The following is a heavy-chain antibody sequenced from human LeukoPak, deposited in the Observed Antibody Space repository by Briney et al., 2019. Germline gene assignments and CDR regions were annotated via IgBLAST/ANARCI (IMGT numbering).Heavy chain of an antibody. CDR2: ISSSSSYI. CDR1: GFTFSSYS. J-gene: IGHJ6*03. V-gene: IGHV3-21*01. CDR3: ARGSSSWYKGDYYYYMDV. Sequence: PGGSLRLSCAASGFTFSSYSMNWVRQAPGKGLEWVSSISSSSSYIYYADSVKGRFTISRANAKNSLYLQMNSLRAEDTAVYYCARGSSSWYKGDYYYYMDVWGKGTTVTVSS. D-gene: IGHD6-13*01.